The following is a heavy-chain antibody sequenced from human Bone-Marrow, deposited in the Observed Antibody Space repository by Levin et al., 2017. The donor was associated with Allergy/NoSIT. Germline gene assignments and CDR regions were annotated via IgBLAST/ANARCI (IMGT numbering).Heavy chain of an antibody. J-gene: IGHJ3*01. V-gene: IGHV4-59*01. CDR2: VYESGNT. D-gene: IGHD3-10*01. CDR3: ARAPRRRRYYDGDDAFDL. Sequence: PSETLSLTCTVSGGSISGYSWSWIRQPPGKGLEWIGCVYESGNTDYHPSLKSRVTISLNTSKNQFSLRVTSVTAADTAVYFCARAPRRRRYYDGDDAFDLWGQGTMVTVSS. CDR1: GGSISGYS.